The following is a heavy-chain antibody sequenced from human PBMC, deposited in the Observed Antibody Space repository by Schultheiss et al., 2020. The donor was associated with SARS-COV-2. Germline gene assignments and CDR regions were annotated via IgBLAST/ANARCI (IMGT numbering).Heavy chain of an antibody. Sequence: GGSLRLSCAASGFTFSSYSMNWVRQAPGKGLEWVSGFSGTGGPTDYADSVRGRFTISRDNSQNTVYLQMDSLGVDDTAVYYCVRGRFDPWGQGTLVTVSS. J-gene: IGHJ5*02. CDR2: FSGTGGPT. CDR1: GFTFSSYS. V-gene: IGHV3-23*01. D-gene: IGHD3-16*01. CDR3: VRGRFDP.